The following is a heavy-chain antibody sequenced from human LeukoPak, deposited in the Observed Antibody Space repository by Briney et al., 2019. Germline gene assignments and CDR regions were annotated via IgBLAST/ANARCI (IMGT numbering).Heavy chain of an antibody. J-gene: IGHJ6*03. Sequence: GASVKVSCKASGGTFSSYAISWVRQAPGQGLERMGGIIPIFGTANYAQKFQGRVTITTDESTSTAYMELSSLRSEDTAVYYCARSGYSYGSPDYYYYYMDVWGKGTTVTVSS. V-gene: IGHV1-69*05. CDR2: IIPIFGTA. CDR3: ARSGYSYGSPDYYYYYMDV. D-gene: IGHD5-18*01. CDR1: GGTFSSYA.